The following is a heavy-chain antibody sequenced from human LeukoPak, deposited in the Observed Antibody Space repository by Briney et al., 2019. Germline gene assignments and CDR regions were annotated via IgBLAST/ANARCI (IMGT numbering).Heavy chain of an antibody. D-gene: IGHD5-18*01. J-gene: IGHJ6*03. CDR2: IYTSGST. Sequence: SETLSLTCAVYGGSFSGYYWSWIRQPAGKGLEWIGRIYTSGSTNYNPSLKSRVTISVDTSKNQFSLKLSSVTAADTAVYYCARGYSYGSYYMDVWGKGTTVTVSS. V-gene: IGHV4-59*10. CDR3: ARGYSYGSYYMDV. CDR1: GGSFSGYY.